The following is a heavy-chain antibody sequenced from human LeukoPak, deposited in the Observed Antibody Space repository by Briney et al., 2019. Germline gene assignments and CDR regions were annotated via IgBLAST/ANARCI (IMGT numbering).Heavy chain of an antibody. Sequence: SETLSLTCAVYGGSFSGYYWSWIRQPPGKGLEWIGEVNHSGSTNYNPSLKSRVTISVDTSKNQFSLKLSSVTAADTAVYYRARGPYYDYVWGSYRAAFDYWGQGTLVTVSS. CDR1: GGSFSGYY. CDR2: VNHSGST. V-gene: IGHV4-34*01. J-gene: IGHJ4*02. D-gene: IGHD3-16*02. CDR3: ARGPYYDYVWGSYRAAFDY.